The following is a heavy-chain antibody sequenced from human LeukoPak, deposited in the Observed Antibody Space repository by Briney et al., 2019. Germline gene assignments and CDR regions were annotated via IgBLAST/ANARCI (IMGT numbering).Heavy chain of an antibody. J-gene: IGHJ5*02. CDR1: GYTFTGYY. CDR3: AREGPASSTTGTTWEDWRMGSIRFDP. CDR2: INPNSGGT. Sequence: ASVKVSCKASGYTFTGYYMHWVRQAPGQGLEWMGWINPNSGGTNYAQKFQGRVTMTRDTSISTAYMELSRLRSDDTAVYYCAREGPASSTTGTTWEDWRMGSIRFDPWGQGTLVTVSS. V-gene: IGHV1-2*02. D-gene: IGHD1-1*01.